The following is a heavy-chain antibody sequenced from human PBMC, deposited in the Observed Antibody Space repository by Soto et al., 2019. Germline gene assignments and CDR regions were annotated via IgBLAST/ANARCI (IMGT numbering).Heavy chain of an antibody. V-gene: IGHV3-23*01. J-gene: IGHJ6*02. Sequence: EGSLRLPCAASGFSLSTYAMSWVRQAPGKGLEWVSGISGSGRETYYADSVKGRFTVSRDNSKNTLYVQMNSLRAEDTAVYYCAKMEYVSNGMDVWGQGTTVTVSS. D-gene: IGHD1-1*01. CDR1: GFSLSTYA. CDR3: AKMEYVSNGMDV. CDR2: ISGSGRET.